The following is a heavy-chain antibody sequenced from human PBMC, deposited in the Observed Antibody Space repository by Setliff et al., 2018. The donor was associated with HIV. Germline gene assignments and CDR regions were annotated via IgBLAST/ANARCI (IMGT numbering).Heavy chain of an antibody. CDR1: GFTFSSYV. CDR3: AKNLYSSRWSPLDY. J-gene: IGHJ4*02. CDR2: IRNDGSDK. D-gene: IGHD6-13*01. V-gene: IGHV3-30*02. Sequence: GGSLRLSCAASGFTFSSYVMHWVRQAPGKGLEWVAYIRNDGSDKYAAVSLRGRFTISRDNSKNTLYLQMNGLRTEDTAVYFCAKNLYSSRWSPLDYWGQGTLVTVSS.